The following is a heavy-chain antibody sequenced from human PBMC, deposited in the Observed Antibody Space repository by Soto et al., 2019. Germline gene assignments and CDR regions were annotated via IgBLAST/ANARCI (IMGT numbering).Heavy chain of an antibody. V-gene: IGHV3-21*01. J-gene: IGHJ6*02. D-gene: IGHD2-15*01. CDR1: GFTFSSYS. CDR3: ARMASVAAPILGGYYYYYYGMDV. Sequence: PGGSLRLSCAASGFTFSSYSMNWVRQAPGKGLEWLSSISSSSSYIYYAVSVKGQFTISRDNAKNSLYLQMNSLRAEDTAVYYCARMASVAAPILGGYYYYYYGMDVWGQGTTVTVSS. CDR2: ISSSSSYI.